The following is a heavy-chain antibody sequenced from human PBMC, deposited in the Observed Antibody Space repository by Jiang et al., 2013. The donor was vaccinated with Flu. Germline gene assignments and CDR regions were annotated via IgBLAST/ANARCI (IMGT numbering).Heavy chain of an antibody. D-gene: IGHD3-10*01. V-gene: IGHV3-15*01. CDR2: IKSKTDGGTT. Sequence: RIKSKTDGGTTDYAAPVKGRFTISRDDSKNTLYLQMNSLKTEDTAVYYCTTGGEWADGPGDYYFDYWGQGTLVTVSS. CDR3: TTGGEWADGPGDYYFDY. J-gene: IGHJ4*02.